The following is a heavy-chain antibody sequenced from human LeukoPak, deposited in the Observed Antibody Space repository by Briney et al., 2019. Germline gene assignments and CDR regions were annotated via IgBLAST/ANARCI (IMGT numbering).Heavy chain of an antibody. CDR1: GFTFSSYS. V-gene: IGHV3-21*01. D-gene: IGHD2-2*01. Sequence: GGSLRLSCAASGFTFSSYSMNWVRQAPGKGLEWVSSISSRSSYIYYADSVKGRFTISRDNAKNSLYLQMYSLRAEDTAVYYCARDAYCSTTICKEYFDLWGRGTLVTVSS. J-gene: IGHJ2*01. CDR3: ARDAYCSTTICKEYFDL. CDR2: ISSRSSYI.